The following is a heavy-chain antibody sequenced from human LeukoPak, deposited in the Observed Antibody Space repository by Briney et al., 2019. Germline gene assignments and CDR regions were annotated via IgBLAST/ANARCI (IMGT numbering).Heavy chain of an antibody. V-gene: IGHV3-7*03. Sequence: GGSLRLSCAASGFTFSSYWMSWVRQAPGKGPEWVANINQDGSNIYYVDSVKGRFTISRDNAHISLYLQMNSLRAEDTAVYYCARVVPPTDYGSGSYFWDPYYFDYWGQGTLVTVSS. CDR1: GFTFSSYW. J-gene: IGHJ4*02. CDR3: ARVVPPTDYGSGSYFWDPYYFDY. D-gene: IGHD3-10*01. CDR2: INQDGSNI.